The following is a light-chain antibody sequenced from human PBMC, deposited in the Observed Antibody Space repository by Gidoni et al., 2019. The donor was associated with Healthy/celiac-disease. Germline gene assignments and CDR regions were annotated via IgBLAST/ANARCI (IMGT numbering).Light chain of an antibody. J-gene: IGKJ1*01. CDR3: QQSYSTPRT. V-gene: IGKV1-39*01. CDR2: AAS. Sequence: DIQMTQSPSSLSESVGERVTITCRASQSISRYLNWYQQKPGKAPKLLIYAASSLQSGVPSRFSGSGSRTDFSLTISRLQPEVFVTYYCQQSYSTPRTFGQGTKVEIK. CDR1: QSISRY.